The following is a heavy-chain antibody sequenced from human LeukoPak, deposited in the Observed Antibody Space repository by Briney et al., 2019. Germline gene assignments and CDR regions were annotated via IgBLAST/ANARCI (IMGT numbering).Heavy chain of an antibody. CDR1: GYTFTSYY. Sequence: ASVKVSCKASGYTFTSYYMHWVRQAPGQGLEWMVIINPSGGSTSYAQKFQGRVTMTRDTSTSTVYMELSSLRSEDTAVYYCASIKYYYDSSTRDPFDIWGQGILVTVSS. D-gene: IGHD3-22*01. V-gene: IGHV1-46*01. CDR2: INPSGGST. J-gene: IGHJ4*02. CDR3: ASIKYYYDSSTRDPFDI.